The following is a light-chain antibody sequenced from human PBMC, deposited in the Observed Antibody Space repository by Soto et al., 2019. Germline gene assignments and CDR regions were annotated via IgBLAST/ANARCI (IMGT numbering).Light chain of an antibody. CDR2: GAS. J-gene: IGKJ4*01. V-gene: IGKV1-39*01. Sequence: DIQMTQSPSSLSASVGDRVTITCRASQSISSNLNWYQQKPGKAPKLLIYGASSLQSGVPSRFSGSGSGTDFTLTISSLQPEDFATYYCQQSYSVPLTFGGGTKVEI. CDR1: QSISSN. CDR3: QQSYSVPLT.